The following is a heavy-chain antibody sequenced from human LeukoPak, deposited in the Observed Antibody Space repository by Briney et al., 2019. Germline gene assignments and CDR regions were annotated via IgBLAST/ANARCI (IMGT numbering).Heavy chain of an antibody. D-gene: IGHD5-12*01. CDR1: GGSISSSSYY. J-gene: IGHJ4*02. Sequence: EPLSLPCTVSGGSISSSSYYWGGIRQPPGKGLGWIGSIYYSGSTYYNPSLKSRVTISVDTSKNQFSLKLSSVTAADTAVYYCARHPNSGYHIDYWGQGTLVTVSS. V-gene: IGHV4-39*01. CDR3: ARHPNSGYHIDY. CDR2: IYYSGST.